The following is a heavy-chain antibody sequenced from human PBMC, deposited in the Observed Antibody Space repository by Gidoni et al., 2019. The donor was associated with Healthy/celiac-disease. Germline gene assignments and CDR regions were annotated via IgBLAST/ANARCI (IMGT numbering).Heavy chain of an antibody. CDR2: INPNGGGT. CDR1: GYTFTGYE. Sequence: QVQLVQSGAEVKKHGASVKVSCKASGYTFTGYEMHWVRQAPGQGLGWMGWINPNGGGTNCAQTIQGSVSMTRDTSISTAYMELSRLGSDDTAVYYCAGETHAARGAIDIWGQGTMVTVSS. V-gene: IGHV1-2*02. CDR3: AGETHAARGAIDI. J-gene: IGHJ3*02.